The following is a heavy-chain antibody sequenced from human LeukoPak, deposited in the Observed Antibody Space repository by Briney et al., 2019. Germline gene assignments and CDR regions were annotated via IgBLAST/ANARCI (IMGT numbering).Heavy chain of an antibody. J-gene: IGHJ4*02. CDR2: ISYDGSNK. CDR3: AGGMVATVEFFLDY. D-gene: IGHD5-12*01. CDR1: EFTFSSYA. Sequence: GRSLRLSCAASEFTFSSYAMHWVRQAPGKGLEWVAVISYDGSNKYYSDSVKGRFTISRDNSKNTLYLQMNSLRAEDTAVYYCAGGMVATVEFFLDYWGQGTLVTVSS. V-gene: IGHV3-30*01.